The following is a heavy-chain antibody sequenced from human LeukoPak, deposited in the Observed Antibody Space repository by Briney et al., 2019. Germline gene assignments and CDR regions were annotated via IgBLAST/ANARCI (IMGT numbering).Heavy chain of an antibody. Sequence: PGGSLRLSCAASGFTFSSYGMHWVRQAPGMGLEWVAIISYDGSNKYYADSVKGRFTISRDSSRNTLYLQMNSLRAEDTALYYCAKVRVDAYISPNDYWGQGTLVTVSS. CDR3: AKVRVDAYISPNDY. J-gene: IGHJ4*02. D-gene: IGHD5-24*01. CDR1: GFTFSSYG. V-gene: IGHV3-30*18. CDR2: ISYDGSNK.